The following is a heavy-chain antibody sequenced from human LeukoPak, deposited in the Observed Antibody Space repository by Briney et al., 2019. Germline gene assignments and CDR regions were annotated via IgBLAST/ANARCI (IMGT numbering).Heavy chain of an antibody. CDR2: ISSSSSYI. D-gene: IGHD1-26*01. J-gene: IGHJ4*02. Sequence: GGSLRLSCAASGFTFSSYSMNWVRQAPGKGLEWVSSISSSSSYIYYADSVKGRFTISRDDSKNTAYLQMNSLKTEDTAVCYCTRLHLGWGQGTLVTVSS. CDR1: GFTFSSYS. CDR3: TRLHLG. V-gene: IGHV3-21*04.